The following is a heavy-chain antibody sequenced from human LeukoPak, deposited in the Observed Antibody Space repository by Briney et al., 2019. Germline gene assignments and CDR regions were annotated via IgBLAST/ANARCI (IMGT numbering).Heavy chain of an antibody. V-gene: IGHV4-34*01. CDR2: INHSGST. D-gene: IGHD2-21*01. CDR1: GGSFSGYY. Sequence: SETLSLTCAVYGGSFSGYYWSWIRQPPGKGLEWIGEINHSGSTNYNPSLKSRVTISVDRSKNQFSLKLSSVTAADTAVYYCARGSVLAYRYWGQGTLVTVSS. CDR3: ARGSVLAYRY. J-gene: IGHJ4*02.